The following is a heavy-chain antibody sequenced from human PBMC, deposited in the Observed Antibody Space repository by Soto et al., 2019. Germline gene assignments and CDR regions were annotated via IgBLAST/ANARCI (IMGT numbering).Heavy chain of an antibody. J-gene: IGHJ3*02. V-gene: IGHV1-3*04. D-gene: IGHD5-18*01. CDR3: ARDRGYSYGLHAVDI. CDR1: GYTFTDYA. CDR2: INTGTDNT. Sequence: QVQLVQSGAEIKKPGASVKVSCKASGYTFTDYAIHWVRQAPGQRLEWMGWINTGTDNTKYSQKLQGRVTITRDTSASTAYMELSSLRSEDTAVYYCARDRGYSYGLHAVDIWGQGTMVTVSS.